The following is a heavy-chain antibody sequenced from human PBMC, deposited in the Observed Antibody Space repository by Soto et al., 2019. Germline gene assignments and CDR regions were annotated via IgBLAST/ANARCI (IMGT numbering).Heavy chain of an antibody. V-gene: IGHV3-53*02. Sequence: EVQLVETGGGLIQPGGSLRLSCAASGFTVSSNYMSWVRQAPGKGLEWVSVIYSGGSTYYADSVKGRFTISGDNSKNTLYLQMNSLRAEDTAVYYCARDLGESLPYKWNQYGYWGQGTLVTVSS. D-gene: IGHD1-20*01. CDR3: ARDLGESLPYKWNQYGY. CDR1: GFTVSSNY. CDR2: IYSGGST. J-gene: IGHJ4*02.